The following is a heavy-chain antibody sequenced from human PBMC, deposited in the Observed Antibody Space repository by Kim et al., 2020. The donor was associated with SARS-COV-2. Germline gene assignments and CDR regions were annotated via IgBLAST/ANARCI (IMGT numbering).Heavy chain of an antibody. J-gene: IGHJ4*02. CDR2: SYVGSNK. D-gene: IGHD5-12*01. Sequence: SYVGSNKYYADSVKGRFTISRDNSKNTLYLQMNSLRAEDTAVYYCARVAYWGQGTLVTVSS. V-gene: IGHV3-30-3*01. CDR3: ARVAY.